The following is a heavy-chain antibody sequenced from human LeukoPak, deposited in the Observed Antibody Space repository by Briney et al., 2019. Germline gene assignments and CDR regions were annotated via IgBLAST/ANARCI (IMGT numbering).Heavy chain of an antibody. V-gene: IGHV1-69*13. J-gene: IGHJ4*02. CDR1: GGTFSSYA. CDR3: ARGASSSSWDGLILDY. D-gene: IGHD6-13*01. CDR2: IIPIFGTA. Sequence: GASVKVSCKASGGTFSSYAISWVRQAPGQGLEWMGGIIPIFGTANYAQKFQGRVTITADESTSTAYMELSSLRSEDTAVYYCARGASSSSWDGLILDYWGQGTLVTVSS.